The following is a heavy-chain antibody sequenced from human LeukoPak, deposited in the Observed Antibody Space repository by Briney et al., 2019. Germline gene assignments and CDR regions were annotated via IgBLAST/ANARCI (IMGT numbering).Heavy chain of an antibody. Sequence: GGSLRLSCAASGFTFSSYWMYWVRQAPGKGLVWVSHINSDGSITSYADSVKGRFTISRDNAKNTLYLQMNSLIAEDTAVYYCARVQRSSSGWYEAGLDYWGQGTLVTVSS. V-gene: IGHV3-74*01. D-gene: IGHD6-19*01. CDR3: ARVQRSSSGWYEAGLDY. CDR1: GFTFSSYW. J-gene: IGHJ4*02. CDR2: INSDGSIT.